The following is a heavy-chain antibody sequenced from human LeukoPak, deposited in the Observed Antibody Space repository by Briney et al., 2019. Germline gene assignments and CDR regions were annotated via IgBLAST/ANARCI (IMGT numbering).Heavy chain of an antibody. CDR3: AIGLVGSGSYIPYGMDV. D-gene: IGHD3-10*01. V-gene: IGHV1-24*01. CDR2: FDPEDGET. CDR1: GYTLTELS. J-gene: IGHJ6*02. Sequence: ASVKVSCKVSGYTLTELSTHWVRQAPGKGLEWMGGFDPEDGETIYAQKFQGRVTMTEDTSTATAYMELSSLRSEDTAVYYCAIGLVGSGSYIPYGMDVWGQGTTVTVSS.